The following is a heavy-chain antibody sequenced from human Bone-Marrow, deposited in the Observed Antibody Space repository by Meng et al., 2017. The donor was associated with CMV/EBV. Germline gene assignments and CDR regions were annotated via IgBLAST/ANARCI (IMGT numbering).Heavy chain of an antibody. D-gene: IGHD3-10*01. J-gene: IGHJ3*02. CDR1: GFTVSSNY. Sequence: GESLKISCAASGFTVSSNYMSWVRQAPGKGLEWVGRIKSKTDGGTTDYAAPVKGRFTISRDDSKNTLYLQMNSLKTEDTAVYYCTTGFGELWESLDAFDIWGQGTMVTVSS. V-gene: IGHV3-15*01. CDR2: IKSKTDGGTT. CDR3: TTGFGELWESLDAFDI.